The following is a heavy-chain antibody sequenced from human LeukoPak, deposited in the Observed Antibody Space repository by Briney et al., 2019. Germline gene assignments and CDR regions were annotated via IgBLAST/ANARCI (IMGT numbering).Heavy chain of an antibody. D-gene: IGHD4-23*01. Sequence: GGSLRLSCAVSGFTVSSNYMSWVRQAPGKGLGWVANIKQDGSEKYYVDSVKGRFTISRDNAKNSLYLQMNSLRAEDTAVYYCARDWRLRGSLDYWGQGTLVTVSS. CDR1: GFTVSSNY. CDR2: IKQDGSEK. J-gene: IGHJ4*02. CDR3: ARDWRLRGSLDY. V-gene: IGHV3-7*01.